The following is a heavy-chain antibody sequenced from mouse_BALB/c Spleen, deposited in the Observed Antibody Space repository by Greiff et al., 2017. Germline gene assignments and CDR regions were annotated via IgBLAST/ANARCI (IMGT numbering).Heavy chain of an antibody. CDR3: ARDTLDY. CDR2: IRNKANGYTT. J-gene: IGHJ2*01. CDR1: GFTFTDYY. Sequence: DVQLVESGGGLVQPGGSLRLSCATSGFTFTDYYMSWVRQPPGKALEWLGFIRNKANGYTTEYSASVKGRFTISRDNSQSILYLQMNTLRAEDSATYYCARDTLDYWGQGTTLTVSS. V-gene: IGHV7-3*02.